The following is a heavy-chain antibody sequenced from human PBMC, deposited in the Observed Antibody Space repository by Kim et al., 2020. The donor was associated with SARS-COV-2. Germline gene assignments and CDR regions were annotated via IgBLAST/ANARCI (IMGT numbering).Heavy chain of an antibody. CDR1: GFTFSNAW. J-gene: IGHJ4*02. D-gene: IGHD5-18*01. Sequence: GGSLRLSCAASGFTFSNAWMSWVRQAPGKGLEWVGRIKSKTDGGTTDYAAPVKGRFTISRDDSKNTLYLQMNSLKTEDTAVYYCTTADSYGFPITFFDYWGQGTLVTVSS. V-gene: IGHV3-15*01. CDR2: IKSKTDGGTT. CDR3: TTADSYGFPITFFDY.